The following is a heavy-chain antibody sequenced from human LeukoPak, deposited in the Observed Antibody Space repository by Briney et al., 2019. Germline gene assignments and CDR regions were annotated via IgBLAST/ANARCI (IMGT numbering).Heavy chain of an antibody. J-gene: IGHJ4*02. CDR3: ARYSGYVPFDY. D-gene: IGHD5-12*01. Sequence: GGSLRLSCAASGFTFSSYGMSWVRQAPGKGLEWVSAISGSGGSTYYADSVKGRFTISRDNSKNTLYLQMNSLRAEDTAVYYCARYSGYVPFDYWGQGTLVTVSS. CDR2: ISGSGGST. CDR1: GFTFSSYG. V-gene: IGHV3-23*01.